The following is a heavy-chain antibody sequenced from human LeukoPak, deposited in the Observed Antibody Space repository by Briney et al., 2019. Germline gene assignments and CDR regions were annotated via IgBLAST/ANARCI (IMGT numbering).Heavy chain of an antibody. CDR1: GFTFSSYA. Sequence: GGSLRLSCAASGFTFSSYAMHWVRQAPGKGLEWVAVISYDGSNKYYADSVKGRFTISRDNSKNTLYLQMNSLRAEDMAVYYCARDLEYGDYIPFDYWGQGTLVTVSS. V-gene: IGHV3-30*04. CDR2: ISYDGSNK. D-gene: IGHD4-17*01. CDR3: ARDLEYGDYIPFDY. J-gene: IGHJ4*02.